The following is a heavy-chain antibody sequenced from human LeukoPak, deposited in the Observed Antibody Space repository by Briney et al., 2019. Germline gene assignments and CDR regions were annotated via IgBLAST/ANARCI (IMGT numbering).Heavy chain of an antibody. J-gene: IGHJ4*02. CDR2: IYTSGST. D-gene: IGHD3-22*01. CDR1: GGSISSSSYY. Sequence: PSETLSFTCTVSGGSISSSSYYWGWIRQPPGKGLEWIGRIYTSGSTNYNPSFKSRVTMSVDTSKNQFSLKLSSVTAADTAVYCCAREESDSSGYYMYYFDYWGQGTLVTVSS. CDR3: AREESDSSGYYMYYFDY. V-gene: IGHV4-39*07.